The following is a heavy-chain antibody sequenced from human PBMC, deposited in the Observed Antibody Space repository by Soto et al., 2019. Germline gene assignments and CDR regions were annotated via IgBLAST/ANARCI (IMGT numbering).Heavy chain of an antibody. CDR3: ARGSELHSSSWYTPFDY. V-gene: IGHV3-30-3*01. Sequence: QVQLVESGGGVVQPGRSLRLSCAASGFTFSSYAMHWVRQAPGKGLEWVAVISYDGSNKYYADSVKGRFTISRDNSKYTLYLQMSSLRAEDTAVYYCARGSELHSSSWYTPFDYWGKGTLVTVSS. D-gene: IGHD6-13*01. CDR2: ISYDGSNK. CDR1: GFTFSSYA. J-gene: IGHJ4*02.